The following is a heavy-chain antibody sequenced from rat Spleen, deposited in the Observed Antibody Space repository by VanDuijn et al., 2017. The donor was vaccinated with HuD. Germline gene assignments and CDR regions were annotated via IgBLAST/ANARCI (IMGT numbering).Heavy chain of an antibody. J-gene: IGHJ2*01. Sequence: EVQLVESGGGLVQPGRSLKFSCVASGFTFNNYWMSWIRQAPGKGLEWVATISYDGSSTYYRDSVKGRFTISRDNAKSTLYLQMDSLRSEDSATYYCTRDRILRSTGFDYWGQGVMVTVSS. CDR1: GFTFNNYW. V-gene: IGHV5-31*01. CDR3: TRDRILRSTGFDY. D-gene: IGHD1-6*01. CDR2: ISYDGSST.